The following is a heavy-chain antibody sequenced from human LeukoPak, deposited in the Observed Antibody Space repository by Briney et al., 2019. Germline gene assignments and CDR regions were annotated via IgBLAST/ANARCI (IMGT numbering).Heavy chain of an antibody. CDR1: GFTFSGYA. CDR2: INSDGSST. V-gene: IGHV3-74*01. CDR3: ARAIADSINP. Sequence: GGSLRLSCAASGFTFSGYAMTWVRQAPGKGLVWVSRINSDGSSTSYADSVKGRFTISRDNAKNTLYLQMNSLRAEDTAVYYCARAIADSINPWGQGTLVTVSS. J-gene: IGHJ5*02. D-gene: IGHD6-13*01.